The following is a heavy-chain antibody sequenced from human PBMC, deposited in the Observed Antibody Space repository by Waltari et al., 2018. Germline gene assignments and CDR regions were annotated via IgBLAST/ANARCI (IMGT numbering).Heavy chain of an antibody. CDR2: IKHSGST. CDR1: GGSFSGYS. CDR3: ASAVIGYSGYGD. D-gene: IGHD5-12*01. Sequence: QVQLQQWGAGLLKPSATLSLTCAVYGGSFSGYSWSWIRQPPGKGLEWIGEIKHSGSTNYNPSLKSRVTISIDTSKNQFSLKLSSVSAADTAVYYCASAVIGYSGYGDWGQGTLVTVSS. V-gene: IGHV4-34*01. J-gene: IGHJ4*02.